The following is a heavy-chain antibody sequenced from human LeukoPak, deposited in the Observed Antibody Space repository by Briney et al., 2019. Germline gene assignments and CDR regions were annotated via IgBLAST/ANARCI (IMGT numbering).Heavy chain of an antibody. V-gene: IGHV4-34*09. CDR1: GGSFSGYY. D-gene: IGHD2-15*01. Sequence: TSETLSLTCAVYGGSFSGYYWSWIRQPPGKGLEWIGEINHSGSTNYNPSLKSRVTISVDTSKNQFSLKLSSVTAADTAVYYCARDGRYCSGGSCYSHYFGYWGQGTLVTVSS. CDR3: ARDGRYCSGGSCYSHYFGY. CDR2: INHSGST. J-gene: IGHJ4*02.